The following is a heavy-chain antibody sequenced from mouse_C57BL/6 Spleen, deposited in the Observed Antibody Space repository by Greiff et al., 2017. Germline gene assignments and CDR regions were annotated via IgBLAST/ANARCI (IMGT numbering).Heavy chain of an antibody. CDR2: INPNYGTT. CDR1: GYSFTDYN. D-gene: IGHD2-2*01. V-gene: IGHV1-39*01. J-gene: IGHJ3*01. Sequence: VQLQQSGPELVKPGASVKISCKASGYSFTDYNMNWVKQSNGKSLEWIGVINPNYGTTSYNQKFKGKATLTVDKSSSTAYMQLTSLTSEDSAVYDVASFYGYDGGPGFAYWGQGTLVTVSA. CDR3: ASFYGYDGGPGFAY.